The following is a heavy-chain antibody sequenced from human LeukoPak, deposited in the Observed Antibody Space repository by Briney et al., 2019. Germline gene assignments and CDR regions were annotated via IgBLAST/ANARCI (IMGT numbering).Heavy chain of an antibody. CDR3: ARGLGGNSIGFDY. Sequence: GASVKVSCKASGYTFTYRYLHWVRQAPGQALEWMGWITPFDGNTNYAQKFQDRVTITRDRSMSTAYMELSSLRSEDTAMYYCARGLGGNSIGFDYWGQGTLVTVSS. D-gene: IGHD1-26*01. J-gene: IGHJ4*02. CDR1: GYTFTYRY. CDR2: ITPFDGNT. V-gene: IGHV1-45*02.